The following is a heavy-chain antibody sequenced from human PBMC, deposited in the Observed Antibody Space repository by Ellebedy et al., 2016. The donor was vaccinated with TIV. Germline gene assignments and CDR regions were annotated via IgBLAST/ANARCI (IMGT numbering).Heavy chain of an antibody. Sequence: AASVKVSCKVSGYTLTEVSMHWVRQAPGKGLEWMGGFDPEDGETLYAHKFQGRVTMTTDTSTNTAFMDLSSLTSDDTAVYYCARLCARLKTSRTGWHSLRDLYYYDLDVWGQGTPVTVSS. CDR1: GYTLTEVS. D-gene: IGHD6-19*01. J-gene: IGHJ6*02. CDR2: FDPEDGET. CDR3: ARLCARLKTSRTGWHSLRDLYYYDLDV. V-gene: IGHV1-24*01.